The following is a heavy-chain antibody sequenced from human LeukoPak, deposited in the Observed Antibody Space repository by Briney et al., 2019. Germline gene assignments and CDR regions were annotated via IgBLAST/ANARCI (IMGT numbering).Heavy chain of an antibody. CDR3: ARDPPRRYYYDSSGSPLYYFDY. Sequence: ASVKVSCKASGYTFTSYCMHWVRQAPGQGLEWMGIINPSGGSTSYAQKFQGRVTMTRDMSTSTVYMELSSLRSEDTAVYYCARDPPRRYYYDSSGSPLYYFDYWGQGTLVTVSS. V-gene: IGHV1-46*01. J-gene: IGHJ4*02. CDR1: GYTFTSYC. CDR2: INPSGGST. D-gene: IGHD3-22*01.